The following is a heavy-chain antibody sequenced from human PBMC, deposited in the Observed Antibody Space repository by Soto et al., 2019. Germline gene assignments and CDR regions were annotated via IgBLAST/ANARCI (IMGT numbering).Heavy chain of an antibody. J-gene: IGHJ4*02. CDR2: IGGRGDDT. CDR3: AKDRVGCSGGSCYSGIFDF. V-gene: IGHV3-23*01. Sequence: GGSLRLSCAASGFSFSDSAMSWVRQAPGKGLEWVSTIGGRGDDTYYADSVKGRFTISRDNSKNTLYLQMNSLRAEDTALYYCAKDRVGCSGGSCYSGIFDFWGQGTLVTVSS. CDR1: GFSFSDSA. D-gene: IGHD2-15*01.